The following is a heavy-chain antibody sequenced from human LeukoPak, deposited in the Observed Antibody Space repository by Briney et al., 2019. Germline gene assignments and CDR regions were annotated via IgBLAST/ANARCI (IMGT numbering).Heavy chain of an antibody. CDR1: GYTFTDYY. CDR3: ARGAEFDY. Sequence: ASVKVSCKASGYTFTDYYMHWVRQAPGQGLEWMGWINPNNGGTTYAQKFQGRVTMTRDTSISTAYMELGRLTPDDTAVYYCARGAEFDYWGQGTLVTVSS. V-gene: IGHV1-2*02. CDR2: INPNNGGT. J-gene: IGHJ4*02.